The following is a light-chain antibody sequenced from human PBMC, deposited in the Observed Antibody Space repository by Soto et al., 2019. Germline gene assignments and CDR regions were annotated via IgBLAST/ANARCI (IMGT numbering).Light chain of an antibody. Sequence: QSVLTQPASVSGSPGQSIIISCTGTSSDVGGYNYVSWYQQHPGKAPKLMIYDVSNRPSGVSNRFSGSKSGNTASLTISGLQAEDEADYYCSSYTSSSTPYVVFGGGTKVTVL. CDR1: SSDVGGYNY. V-gene: IGLV2-14*01. CDR2: DVS. J-gene: IGLJ2*01. CDR3: SSYTSSSTPYVV.